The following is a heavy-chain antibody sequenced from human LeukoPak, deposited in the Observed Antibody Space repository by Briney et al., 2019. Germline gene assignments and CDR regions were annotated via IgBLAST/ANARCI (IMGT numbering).Heavy chain of an antibody. CDR2: IQYDGSNE. V-gene: IGHV3-30*02. D-gene: IGHD2-8*01. CDR3: AKDRCSNGIGCYYYYMDV. CDR1: GFTFGDYA. J-gene: IGHJ6*03. Sequence: GGSLRLSCTASGFTFGDYAMSWFRQAPGKGLEWVAYIQYDGSNEQYADSVKGRFSISRDSSKNILYLQMNSLRAEDTAVYYCAKDRCSNGIGCYYYYMDVWGKGTTVTTSS.